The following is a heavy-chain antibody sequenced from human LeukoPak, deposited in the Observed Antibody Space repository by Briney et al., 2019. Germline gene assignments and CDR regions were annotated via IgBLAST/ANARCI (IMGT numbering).Heavy chain of an antibody. CDR2: LYHAGRT. Sequence: PSETLSPTCAVSGASISSSTYSWGWIRHTPGKGLEWIGRLYHAGRTYYDPSLNSRVTISVDTSKNQFSLKMTSVTAADTAVYYCATSTGPVVPAAIDYWGQGTLVTVSS. CDR3: ATSTGPVVPAAIDY. D-gene: IGHD2-2*01. J-gene: IGHJ4*02. CDR1: GASISSSTYS. V-gene: IGHV4-30-2*01.